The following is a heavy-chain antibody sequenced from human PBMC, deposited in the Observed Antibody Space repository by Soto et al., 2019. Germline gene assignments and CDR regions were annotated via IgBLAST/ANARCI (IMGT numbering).Heavy chain of an antibody. Sequence: QVQLQESGPGLVKPSETLSLTCTVSGGSISSYYWSWIRQPPGKGLEWIGYIYYSGSTNYNPSLKSRVTISVDTSKNQFSLKLSSVTAADTAVYYCARESEGSGHAYWGQGTLVTVSS. J-gene: IGHJ4*02. V-gene: IGHV4-59*01. CDR3: ARESEGSGHAY. CDR1: GGSISSYY. CDR2: IYYSGST.